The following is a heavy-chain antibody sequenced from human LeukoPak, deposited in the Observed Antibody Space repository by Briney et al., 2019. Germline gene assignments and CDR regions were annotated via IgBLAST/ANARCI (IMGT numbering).Heavy chain of an antibody. J-gene: IGHJ4*02. CDR3: ARGADQEFAF. CDR1: GHTLNNHF. Sequence: ASVKVSRKSSGHTLNNHFIHWVRLAPGQGLEWMGMINPKDGSTRTLQRFQVKVTMTRDTSTSTLYMGLSSLRSEDTATYFCARGADQEFAFWGQGTLVTVS. V-gene: IGHV1-46*02. CDR2: INPKDGST.